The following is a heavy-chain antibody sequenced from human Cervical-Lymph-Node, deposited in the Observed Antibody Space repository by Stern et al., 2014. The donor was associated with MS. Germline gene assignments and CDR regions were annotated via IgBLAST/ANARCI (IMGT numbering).Heavy chain of an antibody. CDR1: GFTFSTSA. Sequence: VQLVESGGGVVQPGRSLRLSCAASGFTFSTSAMHWVRQAPGKGLEWVAVISFAGNSKYYADSVKGRLTISGDNSKNTLYLQMNSLRAEDTAVYYCARDRWKYYDSSGYFADYWGQGTLVTVSS. J-gene: IGHJ4*02. D-gene: IGHD3-22*01. CDR3: ARDRWKYYDSSGYFADY. V-gene: IGHV3-30-3*01. CDR2: ISFAGNSK.